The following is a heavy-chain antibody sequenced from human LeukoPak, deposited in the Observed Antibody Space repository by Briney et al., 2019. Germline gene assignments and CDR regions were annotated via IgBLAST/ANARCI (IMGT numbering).Heavy chain of an antibody. CDR2: IYYSGST. Sequence: KTSETLSLTCTVSGGSISSSSYYWGWIRQPPGKGLEWIGTIYYSGSTYYNPSLKSRVTISVDTSKNQFSLKLSSVTAGDTAVYSCARQSSPGLELRRAHFDYWGQGTLVTLSS. CDR1: GGSISSSSYY. CDR3: ARQSSPGLELRRAHFDY. J-gene: IGHJ4*02. D-gene: IGHD1-7*01. V-gene: IGHV4-39*01.